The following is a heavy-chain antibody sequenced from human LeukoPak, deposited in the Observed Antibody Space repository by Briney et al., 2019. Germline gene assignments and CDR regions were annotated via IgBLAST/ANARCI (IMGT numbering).Heavy chain of an antibody. J-gene: IGHJ4*02. Sequence: GGSLRLSCAASGFTFSTYSMNWVRQAPGKGLEWVSSISSSSRYMYYAGSVKGRFTISRDNAKNSLYLQMSNLRAEDTAVYYCARGGDSSGWGQGTLVTVSS. CDR2: ISSSSRYM. V-gene: IGHV3-21*01. CDR1: GFTFSTYS. D-gene: IGHD3-22*01. CDR3: ARGGDSSG.